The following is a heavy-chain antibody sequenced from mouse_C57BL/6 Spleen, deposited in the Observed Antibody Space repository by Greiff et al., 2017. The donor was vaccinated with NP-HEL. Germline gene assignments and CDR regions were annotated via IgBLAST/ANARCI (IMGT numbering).Heavy chain of an antibody. J-gene: IGHJ3*01. D-gene: IGHD2-5*01. CDR1: GYAFSSYW. CDR2: IYPGDGDT. CDR3: ARSSYYSNYGAY. V-gene: IGHV1-80*01. Sequence: VKLQQSGAELVKPGASVKISCKASGYAFSSYWMNWVKQRPGKGLEWIGQIYPGDGDTNYNGKFKGKATLTADKSSSTAYMQLSSLTSEDSAVYFCARSSYYSNYGAYWGQGTLVTVSA.